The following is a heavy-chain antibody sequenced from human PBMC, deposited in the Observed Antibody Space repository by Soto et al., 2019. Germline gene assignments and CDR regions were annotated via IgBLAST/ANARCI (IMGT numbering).Heavy chain of an antibody. Sequence: QVQLVESGGGVVPPGRSLRLSCAASGFTFSSYCMHWVRQAPGKGLELVAVIWYDGSNKYYADSVKGRFTISRDNYKNTMHLQMNSLRADDTAVYYCARAPVIFAQTYNWFALWGHGTLVTDS. CDR3: ARAPVIFAQTYNWFAL. J-gene: IGHJ5*02. D-gene: IGHD3-3*01. V-gene: IGHV3-33*01. CDR1: GFTFSSYC. CDR2: IWYDGSNK.